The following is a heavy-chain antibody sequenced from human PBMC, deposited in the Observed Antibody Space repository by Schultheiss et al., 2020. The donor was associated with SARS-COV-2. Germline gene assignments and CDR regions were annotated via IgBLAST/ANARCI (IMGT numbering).Heavy chain of an antibody. CDR1: GYTFTSYG. V-gene: IGHV1-18*04. CDR3: ARANTVTSWGRYYYYGMDV. Sequence: ASVKVSCKASGYTFTSYGISWVRQAPGQGLEWMGWISAYIGNTNYAQKLQGRVTMTTDTSTSTAYMELRSLRSDDTAVYYCARANTVTSWGRYYYYGMDVWGQGTTVTVSS. CDR2: ISAYIGNT. J-gene: IGHJ6*02. D-gene: IGHD4-11*01.